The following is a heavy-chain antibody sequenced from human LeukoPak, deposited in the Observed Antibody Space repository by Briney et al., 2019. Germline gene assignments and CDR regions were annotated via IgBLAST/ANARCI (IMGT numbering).Heavy chain of an antibody. CDR1: GYSFTSYW. V-gene: IGHV5-51*01. CDR3: ARHARTDYGGNSLDY. Sequence: GESLKIPCKGSGYSFTSYWIGWVRQMPGKGLEWMGIIYPGDSDTRYSPSFQGQVTISADKSISTAYLQWSSLKASDTAMYYCARHARTDYGGNSLDYWGQGTLVTVSS. D-gene: IGHD4-23*01. CDR2: IYPGDSDT. J-gene: IGHJ4*02.